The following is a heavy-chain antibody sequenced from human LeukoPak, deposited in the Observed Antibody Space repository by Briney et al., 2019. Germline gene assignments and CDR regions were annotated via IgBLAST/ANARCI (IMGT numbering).Heavy chain of an antibody. J-gene: IGHJ4*02. CDR3: ARGGYTSSWYYFDY. D-gene: IGHD6-13*01. CDR1: GFTFSSYW. Sequence: GGSLRLSCAASGFTFSSYWMSWVRQAPGKGLEWVANIKQDGSEKYYVDSVKGRFTISRDNAKNTLYLQMNSLRAEDTAVYYCARGGYTSSWYYFDYWGQGTLVTVSS. CDR2: IKQDGSEK. V-gene: IGHV3-7*01.